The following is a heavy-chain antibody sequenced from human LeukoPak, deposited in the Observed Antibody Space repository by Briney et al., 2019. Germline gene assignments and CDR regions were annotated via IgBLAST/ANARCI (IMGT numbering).Heavy chain of an antibody. CDR3: ARGGYYYDSSGYFAFDY. CDR2: IIPIFGTA. V-gene: IGHV1-69*13. Sequence: ASVKVSCKASGGTFSSYAISWVRQAPGQGLEWMGGIIPIFGTANYAQKFRGRVTITADESTSTAYMELSSLRSEDTAVYYCARGGYYYDSSGYFAFDYWGQGTLVTVSS. CDR1: GGTFSSYA. J-gene: IGHJ4*02. D-gene: IGHD3-22*01.